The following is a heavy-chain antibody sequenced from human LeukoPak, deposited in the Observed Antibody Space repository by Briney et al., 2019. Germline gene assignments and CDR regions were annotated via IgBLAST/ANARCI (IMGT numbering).Heavy chain of an antibody. J-gene: IGHJ4*02. CDR3: ARDVHDILPTY. V-gene: IGHV4-38-2*02. Sequence: SETLSLTCSVSDYSISSGYYWGWIRQPPGKGLEWIGSIYYSGSTYYNPSLRSRVTISLDTSKNQFSLKLRSVTAADTAVYYCARDVHDILPTYWGQGTLVTVSS. D-gene: IGHD3-9*01. CDR2: IYYSGST. CDR1: DYSISSGYY.